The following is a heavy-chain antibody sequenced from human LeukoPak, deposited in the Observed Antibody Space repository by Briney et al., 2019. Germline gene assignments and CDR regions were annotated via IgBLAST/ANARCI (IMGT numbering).Heavy chain of an antibody. CDR1: GGSISSYY. J-gene: IGHJ4*02. CDR2: IYYSGST. CDR3: ARHRATVTKTLDY. V-gene: IGHV4-59*08. Sequence: SETLSLTCTVSGGSISSYYWSWIRQPPGKGPEWIGYIYYSGSTNYNPSLKSRVTISVDTSKNQFSMKLSSVPAADTAVYYCARHRATVTKTLDYWGQGTLVTV. D-gene: IGHD4-17*01.